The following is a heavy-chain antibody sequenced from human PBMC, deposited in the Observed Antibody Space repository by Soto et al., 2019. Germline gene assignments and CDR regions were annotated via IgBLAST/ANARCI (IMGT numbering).Heavy chain of an antibody. D-gene: IGHD3-16*01. J-gene: IGHJ4*02. CDR1: GFTFRSYV. Sequence: QVQLVESGGGVVQPGTSLRLSCVGSGFTFRSYVIHWVRQAPGKGLEWVALTSYDGSNNFYGDSVKGRFTISRHNSRNTMELQMDSLTFEDTALYYCAGRGTTGGLDGWGQGTLVSVSS. CDR3: AGRGTTGGLDG. CDR2: TSYDGSNN. V-gene: IGHV3-33*05.